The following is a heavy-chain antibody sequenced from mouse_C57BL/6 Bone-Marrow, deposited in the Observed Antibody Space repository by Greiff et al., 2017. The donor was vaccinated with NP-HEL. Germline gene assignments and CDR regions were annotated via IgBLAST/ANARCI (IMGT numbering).Heavy chain of an antibody. J-gene: IGHJ2*01. Sequence: LQESGPELVKPGASVKISCKASGYAFSSSWMNWVKQRPGKGLEWIGRIYPGDGDTNYNGKFKGKATLTADKSSSTAYMQLSSLTSEDSAVYFCARFLREYWGQGTTLTVSS. D-gene: IGHD1-1*01. CDR2: IYPGDGDT. V-gene: IGHV1-82*01. CDR1: GYAFSSSW. CDR3: ARFLREY.